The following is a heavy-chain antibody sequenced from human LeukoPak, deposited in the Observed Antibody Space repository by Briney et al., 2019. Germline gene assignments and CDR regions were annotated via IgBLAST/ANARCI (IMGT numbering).Heavy chain of an antibody. V-gene: IGHV3-23*01. Sequence: GGSLRLSCAASGFTFSSYAMSWVRQAPGKGLEWVSAISGSGGSTYYADSVKGRFTTSRDNSKNTLYLQMNSLRAEDTAVYYCARGRGYYYGSGSFLDYWGQGTLVTVSS. J-gene: IGHJ4*02. CDR2: ISGSGGST. D-gene: IGHD3-10*01. CDR1: GFTFSSYA. CDR3: ARGRGYYYGSGSFLDY.